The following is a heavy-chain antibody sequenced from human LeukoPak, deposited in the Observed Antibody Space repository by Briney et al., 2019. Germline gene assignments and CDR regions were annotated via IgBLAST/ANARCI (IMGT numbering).Heavy chain of an antibody. V-gene: IGHV4-38-2*02. Sequence: SETLSLTCTVSGYSISSGYYWVWIRQSPGKGLEWIGTIYHSGDTYYSPSLKGRLTIRVDTSKNQFSLKLRPVTAADTAVYYCARQTGHYDYWSGWGYYFDYWGQGALATVSS. J-gene: IGHJ4*02. D-gene: IGHD3-3*01. CDR1: GYSISSGYY. CDR2: IYHSGDT. CDR3: ARQTGHYDYWSGWGYYFDY.